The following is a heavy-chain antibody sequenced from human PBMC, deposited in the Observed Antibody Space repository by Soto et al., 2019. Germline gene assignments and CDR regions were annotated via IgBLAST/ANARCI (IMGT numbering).Heavy chain of an antibody. D-gene: IGHD4-4*01. CDR2: IYHSGST. CDR1: GGSISSGGYS. CDR3: ARVTTATKGGFDY. J-gene: IGHJ4*02. Sequence: PSETLSLTCAVSGGSISSGGYSWSWIRQPPGKGLEWIGYIYHSGSTYYNPSLKSRVTISVDRSKNQFSLKLSSVTAADTAVYYWARVTTATKGGFDYWGQGTLVTVSS. V-gene: IGHV4-30-2*01.